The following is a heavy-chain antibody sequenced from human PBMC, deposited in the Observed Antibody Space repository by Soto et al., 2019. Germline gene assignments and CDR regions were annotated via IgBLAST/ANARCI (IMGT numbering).Heavy chain of an antibody. D-gene: IGHD4-17*01. V-gene: IGHV3-30*18. J-gene: IGHJ4*02. Sequence: PXESLSLSCAASGFTFSSFCMHGVRQAPGKGLEWVALLSYDGSKEYYADSVKGRFSVSRDNSKNTLYLQMNSLRVEDTDVYFCEKRLLRGTTLSVIEYWGRGTLVTVSS. CDR1: GFTFSSFC. CDR2: LSYDGSKE. CDR3: EKRLLRGTTLSVIEY.